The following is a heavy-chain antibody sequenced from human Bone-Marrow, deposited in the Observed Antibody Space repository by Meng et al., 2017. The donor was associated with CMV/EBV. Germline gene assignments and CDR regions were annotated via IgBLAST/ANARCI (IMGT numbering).Heavy chain of an antibody. Sequence: SETLSLTCAVSGGSISSSNWWSWVRQSPGKGLEWIGEIYHSGSTNYNPSLKSRVTISVDKPKNQFSLKLSSVTAADTAVYYCARKGRYSSSSNDYWGQGTLVTFSS. CDR2: IYHSGST. J-gene: IGHJ4*02. CDR1: GGSISSSNW. CDR3: ARKGRYSSSSNDY. D-gene: IGHD6-13*01. V-gene: IGHV4-4*02.